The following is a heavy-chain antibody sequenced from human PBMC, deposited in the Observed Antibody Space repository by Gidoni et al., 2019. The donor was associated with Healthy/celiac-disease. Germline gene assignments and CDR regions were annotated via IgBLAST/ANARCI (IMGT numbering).Heavy chain of an antibody. CDR3: ANEKYYYDSSGYQMFDP. J-gene: IGHJ5*02. CDR2: ISGSGGST. V-gene: IGHV3-23*01. Sequence: EVQLLESGGGLVQPGGSLRLSCAASGFTFSSYAMSWVCQDPGKGLEWVSAISGSGGSTYYADSVKGRFTISRDNSKNTLYLQMNSLRAEDTAVYYCANEKYYYDSSGYQMFDPWGQGTLVTVSS. D-gene: IGHD3-22*01. CDR1: GFTFSSYA.